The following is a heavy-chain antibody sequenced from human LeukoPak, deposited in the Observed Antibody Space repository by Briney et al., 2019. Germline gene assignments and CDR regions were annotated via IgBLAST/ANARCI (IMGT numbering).Heavy chain of an antibody. D-gene: IGHD2-15*01. Sequence: ASVKVSCKASGYTFTSYAMHWVRQAPGQRLEWMGWINAGNGNTKYSQKFQGRVTITRDTSASTAYMELSSLRSEDTAVYYCARDLCSGGSCYPTHLFDYWGQGTLVTVSS. J-gene: IGHJ4*02. CDR3: ARDLCSGGSCYPTHLFDY. CDR2: INAGNGNT. CDR1: GYTFTSYA. V-gene: IGHV1-3*01.